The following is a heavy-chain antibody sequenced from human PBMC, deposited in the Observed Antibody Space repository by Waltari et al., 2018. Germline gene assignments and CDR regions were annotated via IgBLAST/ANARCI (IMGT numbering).Heavy chain of an antibody. CDR1: GGSISSYY. D-gene: IGHD1-26*01. CDR3: AREGEGGSYYGYYYYYMDV. J-gene: IGHJ6*03. Sequence: QVQLQESGPGLVKPSETLSLTCTVSGGSISSYYWSWIRQPPGKGLEWIGYIYYSGSTNYNPSLKSRVTISVDTSKNQFSLKLSSVTAADTAVYYCAREGEGGSYYGYYYYYMDVWGKGTTVTVSS. CDR2: IYYSGST. V-gene: IGHV4-59*01.